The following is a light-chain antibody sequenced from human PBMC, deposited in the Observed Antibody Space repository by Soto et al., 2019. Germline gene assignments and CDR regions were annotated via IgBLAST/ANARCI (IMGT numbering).Light chain of an antibody. V-gene: IGLV2-14*01. Sequence: QSALTQPASVSGSPGQSITISCTGTSSDVGGYNLVSWYQQYPDKAPKLMIFDVNTRPSGFSNRFSGSKSGNTASLTISGLQAEDEADYYCSSYKSSSTLPYVFGTGTKLTVL. J-gene: IGLJ1*01. CDR3: SSYKSSSTLPYV. CDR1: SSDVGGYNL. CDR2: DVN.